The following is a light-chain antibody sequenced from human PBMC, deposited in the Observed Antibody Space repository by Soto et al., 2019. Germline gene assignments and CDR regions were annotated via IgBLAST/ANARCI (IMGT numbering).Light chain of an antibody. V-gene: IGLV2-11*01. CDR2: DVS. CDR3: QSYDNSLLAYV. J-gene: IGLJ2*01. CDR1: SSDVGDYDF. Sequence: QSVLTQPPSVSGSPGQSVTISCTGTSSDVGDYDFVSWYHQHPGKVPKVIIYDVSERPSGVPDRFSGSTSGTSASLAITGLQAEDAADYYCQSYDNSLLAYVFGGGTKLTVL.